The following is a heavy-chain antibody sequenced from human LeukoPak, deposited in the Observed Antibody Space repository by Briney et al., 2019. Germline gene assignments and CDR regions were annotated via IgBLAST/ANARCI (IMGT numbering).Heavy chain of an antibody. CDR3: ASITSYGYPTPGY. D-gene: IGHD5-18*01. Sequence: VKVSCKASGGTFSSYAISWVRQAPGQGLEWMGRIIPILGIANYAQKFQGRVTITADKSTSTAYMELSSLRSEDTAVYYCASITSYGYPTPGYWGQGTLVTVSS. J-gene: IGHJ4*02. CDR2: IIPILGIA. V-gene: IGHV1-69*10. CDR1: GGTFSSYA.